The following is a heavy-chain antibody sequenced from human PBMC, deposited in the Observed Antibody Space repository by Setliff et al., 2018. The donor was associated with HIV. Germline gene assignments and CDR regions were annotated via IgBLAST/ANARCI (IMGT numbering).Heavy chain of an antibody. V-gene: IGHV4-4*09. CDR3: ARCMFSLRSRHIIYYMDV. CDR2: IYQTGST. D-gene: IGHD2-8*01. CDR1: GGSFSNYY. Sequence: PSETLSLTCTVTGGSFSNYYWSWIRQPPGKGLEWIGYIYQTGSTNYSPSLQSRVTMSVETSKNQFSLKLSSVTAADTAVYYCARCMFSLRSRHIIYYMDVWGKGTTVTSP. J-gene: IGHJ6*03.